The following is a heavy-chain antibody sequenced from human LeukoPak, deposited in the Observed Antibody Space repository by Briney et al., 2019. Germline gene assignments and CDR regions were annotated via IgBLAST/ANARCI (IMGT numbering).Heavy chain of an antibody. J-gene: IGHJ3*02. CDR1: GGSISSGSYY. D-gene: IGHD3-22*01. CDR3: ARDSYYYDSSGYADAFDI. Sequence: SQTPSLTCTVSGGSISSGSYYWNLIRQPPGKSLECIWRIYPSGSTNYNPSLKSRVTISVDTSKNQFSLKLSSVTAADTAVYYCARDSYYYDSSGYADAFDIWGQGTMVTVSS. CDR2: IYPSGST. V-gene: IGHV4-61*02.